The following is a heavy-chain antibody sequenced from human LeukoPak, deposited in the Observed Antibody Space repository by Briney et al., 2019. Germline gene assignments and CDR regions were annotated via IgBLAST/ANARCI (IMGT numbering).Heavy chain of an antibody. CDR2: VYYSGST. J-gene: IGHJ4*02. V-gene: IGHV4-59*08. CDR1: GGSIRSYF. Sequence: SETLSLTCTVSGGSIRSYFWSWIRQPPGKGLEWIGYVYYSGSTNYNPSLKSRVTISVDSSKKQFSLKLSSVTAADTAVYYCARRPDGTSHFDYWGQGTLVTVSS. CDR3: ARRPDGTSHFDY. D-gene: IGHD6-6*01.